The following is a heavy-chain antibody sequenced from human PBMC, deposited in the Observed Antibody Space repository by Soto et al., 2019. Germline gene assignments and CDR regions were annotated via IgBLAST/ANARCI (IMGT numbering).Heavy chain of an antibody. CDR1: GFTSGIYG. D-gene: IGHD2-15*01. V-gene: IGHV3-48*02. Sequence: EVQLVESGGGLVKRGGSLRPSFQPFGFTSGIYGMNGVGKVQGRGLEWIYKTMGSSSTMYYADSVKGRFIISRDNADNSLYLQMNSLRDADTAVYYCARGDRFRCSGDRCFSDGLFLSWGQGTLVTVSS. CDR3: ARGDRFRCSGDRCFSDGLFLS. CDR2: TMGSSSTM. J-gene: IGHJ5*02.